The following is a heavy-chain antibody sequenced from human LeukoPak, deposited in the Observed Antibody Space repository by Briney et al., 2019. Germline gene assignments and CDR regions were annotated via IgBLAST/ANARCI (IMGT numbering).Heavy chain of an antibody. V-gene: IGHV4-59*01. CDR1: GGSISSYY. CDR3: ARFYYYELDY. J-gene: IGHJ4*02. Sequence: SETLSLTCTVSGGSISSYYWSWIRQPPGKGLEWIGYISYSGSTNYNPSLKSRVTISVDTSKNQFSLKLSSVTAADTAVYYCARFYYYELDYWGQGTLVTVSS. CDR2: ISYSGST. D-gene: IGHD3-22*01.